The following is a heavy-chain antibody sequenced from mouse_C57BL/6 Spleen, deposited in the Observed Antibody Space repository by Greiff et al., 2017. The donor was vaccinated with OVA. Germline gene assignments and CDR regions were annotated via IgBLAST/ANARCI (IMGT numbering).Heavy chain of an antibody. J-gene: IGHJ3*01. CDR2: ISYDGSN. CDR3: ARGEDYGSSYWFAY. Sequence: EVKLVESGPGLVKPSQSLSLTCSVTGYSITSGYYWNWIRQFPGNKLEWMGYISYDGSNNYNPSLKNRISITRDPSKNQFFLKLNSVTTEDTATYYCARGEDYGSSYWFAYWGQGTLVTVSA. V-gene: IGHV3-6*01. D-gene: IGHD1-1*01. CDR1: GYSITSGYY.